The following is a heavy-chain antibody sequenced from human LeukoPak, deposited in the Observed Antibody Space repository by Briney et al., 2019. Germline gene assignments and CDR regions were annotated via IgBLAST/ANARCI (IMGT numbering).Heavy chain of an antibody. D-gene: IGHD2-2*01. CDR1: GFTFSSYG. J-gene: IGHJ4*02. CDR2: IWYDGSNK. Sequence: PGRSLRLSCAASGFTFSSYGMHRVRQAPGKGLEWVAVIWYDGSNKYYADSVKGRFTISRDNSKNTLYLQMNSLRAEDTAVYYCANGRVYCSSTSCYVGSLDYWGQGTLVTASS. CDR3: ANGRVYCSSTSCYVGSLDY. V-gene: IGHV3-33*06.